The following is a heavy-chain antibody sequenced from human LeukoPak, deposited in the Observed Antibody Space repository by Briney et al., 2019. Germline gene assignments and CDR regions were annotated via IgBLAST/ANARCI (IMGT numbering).Heavy chain of an antibody. CDR3: NGKTGTTRYFDY. CDR2: IYSGGST. CDR1: GFTVSSNY. J-gene: IGHJ4*02. V-gene: IGHV3-53*01. Sequence: GGSLRLSCAASGFTVSSNYMSWVRQAPGKGLEWVSVIYSGGSTYYADSVKGRFTISRDNSKNTLYLQMNSLRAEDTAVYYCNGKTGTTRYFDYWGQGTLVTVSS. D-gene: IGHD1-1*01.